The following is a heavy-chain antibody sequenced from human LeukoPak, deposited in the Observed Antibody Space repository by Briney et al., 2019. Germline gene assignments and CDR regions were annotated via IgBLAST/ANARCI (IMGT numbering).Heavy chain of an antibody. CDR3: AKFPFLSLEWELRGYYYGMDV. V-gene: IGHV3-30*18. CDR1: GFTFSSYG. CDR2: ISYDGSNK. J-gene: IGHJ6*02. Sequence: PGGSLRLSCAASGFTFSSYGMHWVRQAPGKGLEWVAVISYDGSNKYYADSVKGRFTISRDNSKNTLYLQMNSLRAEDTAVYYCAKFPFLSLEWELRGYYYGMDVWGQGTTVTVSS. D-gene: IGHD1-26*01.